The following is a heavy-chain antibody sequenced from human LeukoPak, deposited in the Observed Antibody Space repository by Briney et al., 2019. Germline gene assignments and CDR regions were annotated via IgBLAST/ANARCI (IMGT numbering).Heavy chain of an antibody. CDR2: ISSSGSTI. CDR3: ARSPDIVVVPAAILDAFDI. D-gene: IGHD2-2*02. J-gene: IGHJ3*02. V-gene: IGHV3-48*03. Sequence: GGSLRLSCAASGFTFSSYEMNWVRQAPGKGLEWVSYISSSGSTIYYADSVKGRFTISRDNAKNSLYLQMNSLRAEDTAVYYCARSPDIVVVPAAILDAFDIWGQGTMVTVSS. CDR1: GFTFSSYE.